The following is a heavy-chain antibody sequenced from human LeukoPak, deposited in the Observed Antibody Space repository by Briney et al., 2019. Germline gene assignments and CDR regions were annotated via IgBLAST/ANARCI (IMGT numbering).Heavy chain of an antibody. J-gene: IGHJ5*02. CDR3: ARSSGGSGRWGDNWFDP. CDR2: INPKTGST. D-gene: IGHD3-10*01. CDR1: GYSFSGNY. V-gene: IGHV1-2*02. Sequence: ASVKVSCKASGYSFSGNYIHWVRQAPAQGLEWMGWINPKTGSTNYAEKFQGRVTMTRDTSISTCYMELSRLRSDDVAVYYCARSSGGSGRWGDNWFDPWSQGTLVIVSS.